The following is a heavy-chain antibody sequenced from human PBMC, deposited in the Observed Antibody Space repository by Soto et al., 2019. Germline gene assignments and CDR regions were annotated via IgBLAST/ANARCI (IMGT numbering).Heavy chain of an antibody. CDR2: ISSGGDYI. CDR3: TRDQGGSYDSWFDP. J-gene: IGHJ5*02. Sequence: EVQVVESGGGLGQPGGSLRLSCSFTFSMYSMNWVRQAPGKGLEWVASISSGGDYIKYADSVKGRFTISRDNAKNSVSLQMNSLRVDDTAIYFCTRDQGGSYDSWFDPWGHGTLVTVSS. V-gene: IGHV3-21*01. CDR1: FTFSMYS. D-gene: IGHD1-26*01.